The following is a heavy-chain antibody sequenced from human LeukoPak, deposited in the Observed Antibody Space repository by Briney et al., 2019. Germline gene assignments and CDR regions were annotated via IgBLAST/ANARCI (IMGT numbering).Heavy chain of an antibody. CDR1: GYTFTSYG. CDR2: ISTYNGNT. CDR3: ARVRDCSGGSCYSVLDY. J-gene: IGHJ4*02. Sequence: ASVKVSCKASGYTFTSYGISWVRQAPGQGLEWMGWISTYNGNTNYARKLQGRVTMTTDTSTSKAYMELRSLRSDDTSVYYCARVRDCSGGSCYSVLDYWRQGTLVTVSS. D-gene: IGHD2-15*01. V-gene: IGHV1-18*01.